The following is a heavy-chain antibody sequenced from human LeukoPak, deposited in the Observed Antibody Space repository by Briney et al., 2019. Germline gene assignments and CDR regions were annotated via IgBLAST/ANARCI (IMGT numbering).Heavy chain of an antibody. D-gene: IGHD3-10*01. Sequence: GESLKISCKCSGYNFDSHWIGWVRPMPGKGLEWMGIIYPGDSDTRYSPSFRGQVTISADKSISTAYLQWNSLKASDSAMYYCAREARGSSSDYWGQGTLVTVSS. CDR1: GYNFDSHW. CDR3: AREARGSSSDY. CDR2: IYPGDSDT. J-gene: IGHJ4*02. V-gene: IGHV5-51*01.